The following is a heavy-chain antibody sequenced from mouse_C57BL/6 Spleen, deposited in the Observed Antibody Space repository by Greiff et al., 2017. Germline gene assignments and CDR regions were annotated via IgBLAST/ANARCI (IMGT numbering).Heavy chain of an antibody. J-gene: IGHJ2*01. CDR2: IYPGDGDT. D-gene: IGHD1-1*01. CDR3: ARGDYYGSITLAY. V-gene: IGHV1-82*01. CDR1: GYAFSSSW. Sequence: VKLQESGPELVKPGASVKISCKASGYAFSSSWMNWVKQRPGKGLEWIGRIYPGDGDTNYNGKFKGKATLTADKSSSTAYMQLSSLTSEDSAVYYCARGDYYGSITLAYWGQGTTLTVSS.